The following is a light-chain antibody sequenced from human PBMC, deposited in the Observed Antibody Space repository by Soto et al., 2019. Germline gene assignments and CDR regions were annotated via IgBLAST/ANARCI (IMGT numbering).Light chain of an antibody. Sequence: EMILTQSPVNVSLAPGEGATFSSRASHRVPSSYLDWYQQKPGQAPRLLISSASRRATGSLDRLSGSGSATDFSLPITSLEPEDVAVYYCHQYRSSPERTFGGGTKVEIK. J-gene: IGKJ4*01. CDR1: HRVPSSY. CDR2: SAS. V-gene: IGKV3-20*01. CDR3: HQYRSSPERT.